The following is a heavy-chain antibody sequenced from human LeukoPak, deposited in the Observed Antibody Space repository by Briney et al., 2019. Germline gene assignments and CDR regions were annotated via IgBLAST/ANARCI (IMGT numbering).Heavy chain of an antibody. CDR3: ARVSGSRNYYFGAFDI. V-gene: IGHV3-74*01. CDR2: IYSDESTT. D-gene: IGHD3-10*01. J-gene: IGHJ3*02. CDR1: GFTFSSYA. Sequence: GGSLRLSCAASGFTFSSYAMSWVRQAPGKGLEWVSRIYSDESTTYYADSVKSRFTISRDNAKNTLYLQMNSLRAEDTAMYYCARVSGSRNYYFGAFDIWGQGTMVTVSS.